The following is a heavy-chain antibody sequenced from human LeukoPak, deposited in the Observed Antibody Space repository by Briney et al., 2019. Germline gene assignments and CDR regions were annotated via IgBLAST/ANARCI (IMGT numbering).Heavy chain of an antibody. D-gene: IGHD3-22*01. CDR1: GFTFSNAW. J-gene: IGHJ4*02. CDR3: TTDPTMIVVVIEY. CDR2: IKSKTDGGTT. Sequence: PGGSLRLSCAASGFTFSNAWMSWVRQAPGKGLEWVGRIKSKTDGGTTDYAAPVKGRFTISRDDSKNTLYLQMNSLKTEDTAVYYCTTDPTMIVVVIEYWGQGTLVTVSS. V-gene: IGHV3-15*01.